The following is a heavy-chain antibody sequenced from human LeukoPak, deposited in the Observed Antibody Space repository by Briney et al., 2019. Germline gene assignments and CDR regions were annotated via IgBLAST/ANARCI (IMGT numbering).Heavy chain of an antibody. Sequence: GRSLRLSCAASGFTFSSYAMHWVRQAPGKGLEWVAVISYDGSNKYYADSVKGRFTISRDNSKNTLYLQMNSLRAEDTAVYYCAKRTGVTELHFDHWGQGTLVTVSS. CDR2: ISYDGSNK. CDR1: GFTFSSYA. V-gene: IGHV3-30-3*02. J-gene: IGHJ4*02. D-gene: IGHD1-7*01. CDR3: AKRTGVTELHFDH.